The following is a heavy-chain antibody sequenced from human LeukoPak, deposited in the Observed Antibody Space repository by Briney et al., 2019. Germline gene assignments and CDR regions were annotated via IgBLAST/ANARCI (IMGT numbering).Heavy chain of an antibody. CDR3: ARWAN. V-gene: IGHV3-7*01. J-gene: IGHJ4*02. CDR2: INEDGSEK. CDR1: GFTFSNYW. Sequence: PGGSLRLSCAASGFTFSNYWMSWVRQVPGKGLEWVANINEDGSEKYYVDSVRGRFTISRDNAKKSLFLQMNGLRAEDTAVCYCARWANWGQGTLVTVSS.